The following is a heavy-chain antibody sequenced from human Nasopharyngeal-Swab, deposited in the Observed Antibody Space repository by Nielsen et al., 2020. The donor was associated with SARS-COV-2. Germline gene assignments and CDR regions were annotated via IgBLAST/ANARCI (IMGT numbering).Heavy chain of an antibody. CDR2: IHYSGST. Sequence: SETLSLTCTVSGASITTSYWSWIRQPPGKGLEWIGYIHYSGSTNYNPSLKSRVTILKDTSKNQFSLNLNSVTAADTAVYYCATHPRGQLDPFDYWGQGSLVTVSS. V-gene: IGHV4-59*08. CDR3: ATHPRGQLDPFDY. J-gene: IGHJ4*02. D-gene: IGHD6-13*01. CDR1: GASITTSY.